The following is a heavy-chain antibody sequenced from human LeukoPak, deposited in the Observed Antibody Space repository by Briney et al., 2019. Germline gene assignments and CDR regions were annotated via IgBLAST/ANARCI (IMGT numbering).Heavy chain of an antibody. CDR2: IWYDGSNK. D-gene: IGHD3-10*01. Sequence: GKSLRLSCAASGFTFSSYGMHWVRQAPGKGLEWVAVIWYDGSNKYYADSVKGRFTISRDNSKNTLYLQMNSLRAEDTAVYYCARDGYYGSGSYGSYDAFDIWGQGTMVTVSS. J-gene: IGHJ3*02. CDR3: ARDGYYGSGSYGSYDAFDI. CDR1: GFTFSSYG. V-gene: IGHV3-33*01.